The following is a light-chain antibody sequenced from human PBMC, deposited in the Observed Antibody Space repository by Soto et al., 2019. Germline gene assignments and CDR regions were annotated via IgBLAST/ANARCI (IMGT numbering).Light chain of an antibody. CDR2: GAS. V-gene: IGKV3-20*01. CDR3: QRYGSSPPLT. Sequence: EIVLMQSPGTLSLSPGERATLSCRASQSISSNYLAWYQQKPGQAPRLLIDGASSRATGIPDRFSGSGPGTDFTLTISRLEPEDFAVYYCQRYGSSPPLTFGGGTKVEIK. J-gene: IGKJ4*01. CDR1: QSISSNY.